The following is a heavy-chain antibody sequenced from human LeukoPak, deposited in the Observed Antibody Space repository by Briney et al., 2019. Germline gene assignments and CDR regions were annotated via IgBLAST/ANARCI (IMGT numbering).Heavy chain of an antibody. CDR3: ARVNYYYYMDV. CDR1: GGPISSGGYY. J-gene: IGHJ6*03. V-gene: IGHV4-31*03. CDR2: IYYRGST. Sequence: SETLSLTCTVSGGPISSGGYYWSWIRQHPGKGLEWIGYIYYRGSTYYNPSLQSRVTISVDTSKSHFSLRLSSVTAADTAVYYCARVNYYYYMDVWGKGTTVTVSS.